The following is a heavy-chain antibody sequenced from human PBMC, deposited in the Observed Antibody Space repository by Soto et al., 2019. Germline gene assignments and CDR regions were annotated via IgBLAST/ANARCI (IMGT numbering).Heavy chain of an antibody. J-gene: IGHJ6*02. CDR2: ISAYNGNT. V-gene: IGHV1-18*01. D-gene: IGHD2-15*01. Sequence: ASVKVSCKASGYTFTSYGISWVRQAPGQGLEWMGWISAYNGNTNYAQKLQGRVTMTTDTSTSTAYMELRSLRSDDTAVYYCARSVVVVAATLYYYGMDVWAQGTTVTVSS. CDR1: GYTFTSYG. CDR3: ARSVVVVAATLYYYGMDV.